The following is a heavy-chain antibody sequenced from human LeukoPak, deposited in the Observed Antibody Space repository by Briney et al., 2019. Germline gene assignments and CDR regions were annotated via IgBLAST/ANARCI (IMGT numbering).Heavy chain of an antibody. J-gene: IGHJ4*02. CDR1: GFTVSAYS. CDR3: ARVVGASHHTVDY. D-gene: IGHD1-26*01. Sequence: GGSLRLSCAASGFTVSAYSMGWVRQAPGKGLEWLSLIYSGDRTYHADSVKGRFTVSRYDSENTLSLQMNSLRVEDTALYFCARVVGASHHTVDYWGQGALVTVSS. V-gene: IGHV3-53*01. CDR2: IYSGDRT.